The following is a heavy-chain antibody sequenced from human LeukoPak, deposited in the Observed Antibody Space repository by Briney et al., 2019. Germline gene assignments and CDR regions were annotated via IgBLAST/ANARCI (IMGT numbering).Heavy chain of an antibody. D-gene: IGHD2-21*02. Sequence: GGSLRLSCVASGFIVSDNYMSWIRQAPGKEPQWVSIIYPDGRAFYADSVKGRFTISRDNSRNTLYLQMNSLRADDTALYYCARGRLSNGADNWGQGTLVTVSS. J-gene: IGHJ4*02. CDR3: ARGRLSNGADN. CDR1: GFIVSDNY. CDR2: IYPDGRA. V-gene: IGHV3-53*01.